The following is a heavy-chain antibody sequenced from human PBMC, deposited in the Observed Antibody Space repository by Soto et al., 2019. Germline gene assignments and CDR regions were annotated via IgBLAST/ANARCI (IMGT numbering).Heavy chain of an antibody. J-gene: IGHJ4*02. Sequence: QVHLVQSASEVKKPGSSVKVSCKASGGSFGSSAVSWVRQAPGQGLEWMGGITPVFGTPEYAQKFQGRVTITADESTSTVYMELRSLSSEDTAVYFCARGDLATLAYFASWGQGTLITVSS. D-gene: IGHD5-12*01. CDR3: ARGDLATLAYFAS. V-gene: IGHV1-69*01. CDR2: ITPVFGTP. CDR1: GGSFGSSA.